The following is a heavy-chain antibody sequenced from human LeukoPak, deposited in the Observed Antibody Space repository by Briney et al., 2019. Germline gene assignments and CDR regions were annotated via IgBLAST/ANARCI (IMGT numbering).Heavy chain of an antibody. D-gene: IGHD5-18*01. CDR3: ARGRKDAHSYGHSLGY. J-gene: IGHJ4*02. V-gene: IGHV4-59*11. Sequence: PETLSHTRIVSGGSLSSHFWSWMRQPPGMGLEWIGYIESSGSHNYTPSHKRRVTTSVERSKNQFSLKLNSVTAADTAVYYSARGRKDAHSYGHSLGYWGQGTLVTVS. CDR2: IESSGSH. CDR1: GGSLSSHF.